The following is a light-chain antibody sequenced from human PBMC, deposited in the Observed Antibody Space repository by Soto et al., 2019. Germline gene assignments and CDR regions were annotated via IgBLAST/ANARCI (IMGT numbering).Light chain of an antibody. CDR3: PTWDTDIVV. V-gene: IGLV4-69*01. J-gene: IGLJ2*01. CDR2: VNSDGSH. CDR1: SGHSSYA. Sequence: QSVLTQSPSASASLGASVKLTCTLSSGHSSYAIAWHQQQPEKGPRYLMKVNSDGSHTRGDGIPDRFSGSSSGAERYLTISSLQSEDEADYYCPTWDTDIVVFGGGTKLTVL.